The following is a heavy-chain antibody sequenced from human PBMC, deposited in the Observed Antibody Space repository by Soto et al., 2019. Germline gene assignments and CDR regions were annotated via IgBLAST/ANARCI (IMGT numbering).Heavy chain of an antibody. V-gene: IGHV3-9*01. D-gene: IGHD2-15*01. CDR1: GFTFDDYA. J-gene: IGHJ4*02. CDR3: AKSPSRYCSGGSCYTAFDY. Sequence: GGSLRLSCAASGFTFDDYAMHWVRQAPGKGLEWVSGISWNSGSIGYADSVKGRFTISRDNAKNSLYLQMNSLRAEDTALYYCAKSPSRYCSGGSCYTAFDYWGQGTLVTVSS. CDR2: ISWNSGSI.